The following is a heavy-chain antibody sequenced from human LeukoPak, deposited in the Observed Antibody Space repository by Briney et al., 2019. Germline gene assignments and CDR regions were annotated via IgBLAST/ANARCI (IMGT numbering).Heavy chain of an antibody. CDR2: IRKTGGDT. J-gene: IGHJ5*02. CDR1: GFTFTDYS. CDR3: ARGGHSTWFDP. V-gene: IGHV3-23*01. D-gene: IGHD3-10*01. Sequence: PGGSLRLSCAASGFTFTDYSMSWLRQAPGKGLEWVSTIRKTGGDTYYADSVMDRFTISRDISKNTLYLEMDSLTTEDTAVYYRARGGHSTWFDPWGQGTLVAVSS.